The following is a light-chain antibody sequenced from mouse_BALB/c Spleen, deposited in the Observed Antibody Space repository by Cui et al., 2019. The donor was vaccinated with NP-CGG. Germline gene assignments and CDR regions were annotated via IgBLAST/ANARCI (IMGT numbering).Light chain of an antibody. V-gene: IGLV1*01. CDR1: TGAVTTSNY. CDR3: ALWYSNHWV. CDR2: GTN. J-gene: IGLJ1*01. Sequence: QAVVTQESALTTSPGETVTLTCRSSTGAVTTSNYANWVQEKPNHLFTGLIGGTNNRAPGVPARFSGSLIGEKAALTFTGAQTEDESIYFCALWYSNHWVFGGGTKLTVL.